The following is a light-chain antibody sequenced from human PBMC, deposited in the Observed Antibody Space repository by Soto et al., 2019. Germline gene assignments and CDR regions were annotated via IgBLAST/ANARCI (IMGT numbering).Light chain of an antibody. CDR3: QQYYSSPRT. CDR2: WAS. CDR1: QSVLYSSNNKNY. J-gene: IGKJ2*01. V-gene: IGKV4-1*01. Sequence: DIVMTQSPDSLAVSLGERATINCKSSQSVLYSSNNKNYLAWYQQKPGQTPKLLIYWASTRESGVPDRFSGSGSGTDFTLTIGSLQAEDVAVYYCQQYYSSPRTFGQGTKLEIK.